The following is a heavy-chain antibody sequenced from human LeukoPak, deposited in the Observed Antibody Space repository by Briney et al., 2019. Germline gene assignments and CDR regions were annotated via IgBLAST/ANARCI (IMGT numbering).Heavy chain of an antibody. V-gene: IGHV3-30*04. CDR1: GFTFSSYA. CDR3: AKDTCVSTSCYLYDY. D-gene: IGHD2-2*01. Sequence: GGSLRLSCAASGFTFSSYAMSWVRQAPGKGLEWVAVISDDGRHNYYADSVKGRFTISRDNSKSTLYLQMNSLRAEDTAVYYCAKDTCVSTSCYLYDYWGQGTLVTVSS. CDR2: ISDDGRHN. J-gene: IGHJ4*02.